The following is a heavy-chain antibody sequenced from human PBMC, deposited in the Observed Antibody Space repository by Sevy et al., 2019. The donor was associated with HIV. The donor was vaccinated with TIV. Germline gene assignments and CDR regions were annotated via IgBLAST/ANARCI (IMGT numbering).Heavy chain of an antibody. J-gene: IGHJ6*02. Sequence: GESLKISCKGSGFTFTTYWIGWVRQMPGKGLEWIGIIYPDDSDTRYSPSFQGQVTISVDNSISTAYLQWSTLMASDTAMYYCARHHASYGVTGYYYYYGLDVWGQGTTVTVSS. CDR1: GFTFTTYW. V-gene: IGHV5-51*01. CDR3: ARHHASYGVTGYYYYYGLDV. CDR2: IYPDDSDT. D-gene: IGHD4-17*01.